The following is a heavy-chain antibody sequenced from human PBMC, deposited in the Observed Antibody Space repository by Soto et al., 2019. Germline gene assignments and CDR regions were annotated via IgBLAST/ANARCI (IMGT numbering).Heavy chain of an antibody. J-gene: IGHJ4*02. CDR1: YGSISSGGYY. CDR2: IYYSGST. V-gene: IGHV4-31*02. D-gene: IGHD3-22*01. CDR3: ARGSDYYDSSGNYYFDY. Sequence: PSETLSLTWTVSYGSISSGGYYWSFIHQHPLKGLEWIGYIYYSGSTYYNPSLKSRVTISVDTSKNQFSLKLSSVTAADTAVYYCARGSDYYDSSGNYYFDYWGQGTLVTVSS.